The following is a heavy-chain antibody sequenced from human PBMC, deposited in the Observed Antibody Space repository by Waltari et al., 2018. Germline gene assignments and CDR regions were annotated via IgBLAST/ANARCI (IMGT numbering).Heavy chain of an antibody. J-gene: IGHJ6*03. CDR2: IYYSGST. V-gene: IGHV4-39*01. Sequence: QLQLQESGPGLVKPSETLSLTCTVSGGSLSSNRYYWGWIRPPPGKGLGWIGNIYYSGSTYYNPSLKGRVTISVDTSKNQFSLKLSSMTAADTAIYYCAKTQWELLPLYYYYMDVWGKGTTVTVSS. D-gene: IGHD1-26*01. CDR1: GGSLSSNRYY. CDR3: AKTQWELLPLYYYYMDV.